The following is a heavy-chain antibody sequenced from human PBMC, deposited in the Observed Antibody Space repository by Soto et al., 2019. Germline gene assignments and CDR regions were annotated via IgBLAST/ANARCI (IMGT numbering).Heavy chain of an antibody. D-gene: IGHD4-4*01. CDR3: ARPKPDPMTTVTTHLQKQRWMRGRYYMDV. V-gene: IGHV4-34*01. CDR2: INHSGST. J-gene: IGHJ6*03. CDR1: GGSFSGYY. Sequence: SETLSLTCAVYGGSFSGYYWSWIRQPPGKGLEWIGEINHSGSTNYNPSLKSRVTISVDTSKNQFSLKLSSVTAADTAVYYCARPKPDPMTTVTTHLQKQRWMRGRYYMDVWGKGTTVTVSS.